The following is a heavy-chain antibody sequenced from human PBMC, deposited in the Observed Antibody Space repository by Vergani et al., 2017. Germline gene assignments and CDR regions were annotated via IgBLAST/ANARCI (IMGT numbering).Heavy chain of an antibody. CDR3: ARDCTIGGCPDKDGMDV. J-gene: IGHJ6*02. CDR2: IGSSGPYI. V-gene: IGHV3-21*06. D-gene: IGHD2-8*01. Sequence: EVQLVESGGGLVKPGGSLRLSCAASGFPFSSYSMNWVRQAPGKGLEWVSFIGSSGPYINSADSVKGRFIISRDNTNNSLFLQLRSLRAEDAAVYYCARDCTIGGCPDKDGMDVWGQGATVTVSS. CDR1: GFPFSSYS.